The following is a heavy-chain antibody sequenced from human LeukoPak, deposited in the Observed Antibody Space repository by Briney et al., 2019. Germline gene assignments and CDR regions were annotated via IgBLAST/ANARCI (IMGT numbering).Heavy chain of an antibody. CDR1: GFTFSSYA. J-gene: IGHJ4*02. Sequence: PGGSLRLSCAASGFTFSSYAMSWVRQAPGKGLEWVSAISGSGGSTYYADSVKGRFTISRDNSKNTLYLQMNSLRAEDTAVYYCARDSVWNLGFFDYWGQGTLVTVSS. CDR3: ARDSVWNLGFFDY. V-gene: IGHV3-23*01. D-gene: IGHD5/OR15-5a*01. CDR2: ISGSGGST.